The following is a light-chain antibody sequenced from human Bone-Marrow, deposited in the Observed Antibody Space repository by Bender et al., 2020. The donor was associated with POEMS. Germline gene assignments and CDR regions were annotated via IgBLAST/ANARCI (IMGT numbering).Light chain of an antibody. Sequence: QSALTQPPSASGSPGQSVTISCTGTSSDVGRYNLVSWYQHNPGKAPKVMIYEVTERPSGVPDRFSGSKSGNTASLTVSGLQSEDEAVYYCSSYAAYNNLIFGGGTKLTVL. CDR1: SSDVGRYNL. CDR2: EVT. J-gene: IGLJ2*01. V-gene: IGLV2-8*01. CDR3: SSYAAYNNLI.